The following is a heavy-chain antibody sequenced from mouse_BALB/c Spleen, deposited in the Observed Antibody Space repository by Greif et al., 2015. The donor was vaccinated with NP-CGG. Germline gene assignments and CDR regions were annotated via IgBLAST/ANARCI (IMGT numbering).Heavy chain of an antibody. CDR1: GFTFSSYA. CDR3: ARFYGNYDGLYYFDY. J-gene: IGHJ2*01. Sequence: EVKLVESGGGLVKPGGSLKLSCAASGFTFSSYAMSWVRQSPEKRLEWVAEISSGGSYTYYPDTVTGRFTISRDNAKNTLYLEMSSLRSEDTAMYYCARFYGNYDGLYYFDYCGQGTTLTVSS. D-gene: IGHD2-1*01. V-gene: IGHV5-9-4*01. CDR2: ISSGGSYT.